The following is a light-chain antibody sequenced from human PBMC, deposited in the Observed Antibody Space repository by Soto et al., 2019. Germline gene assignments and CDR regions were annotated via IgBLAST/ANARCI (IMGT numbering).Light chain of an antibody. J-gene: IGKJ5*01. CDR3: QQYNNWPPIN. V-gene: IGKV3-15*01. CDR2: GAS. Sequence: EIVITHSPSTRSVSPVERATLSCRASQSVSSNLAWYQQKLGQAPRLLIYGASTRATGIPARFSGSGSGTEFTLTISSLQSEDFAVYYCQQYNNWPPINFGQGTRLEIK. CDR1: QSVSSN.